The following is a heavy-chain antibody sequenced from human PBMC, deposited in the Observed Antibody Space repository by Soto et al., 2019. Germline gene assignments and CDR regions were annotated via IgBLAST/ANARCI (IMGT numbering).Heavy chain of an antibody. Sequence: SETLSLTCTVSGGSISSYYWSWIRQPPGKGLEWIGYISYSGISNYTPSLKSRVTISLDTSKSQFSLKLSSVTAADTAVYYCARSRWLVLWGQGTLVTVSS. CDR3: ARSRWLVL. D-gene: IGHD6-19*01. CDR2: ISYSGIS. V-gene: IGHV4-59*01. J-gene: IGHJ4*02. CDR1: GGSISSYY.